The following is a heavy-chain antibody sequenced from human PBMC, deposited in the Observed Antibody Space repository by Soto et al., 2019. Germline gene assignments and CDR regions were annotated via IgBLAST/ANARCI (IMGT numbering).Heavy chain of an antibody. V-gene: IGHV1-46*03. J-gene: IGHJ6*03. CDR1: GYTFTSYY. CDR2: INPSGGST. D-gene: IGHD3-10*01. Sequence: ASVKVSCKASGYTFTSYYMHWVRQAPGQGLEWMGIINPSGGSTSYAQKFQGRVTMTRDTSTSTVYMELSSLRSEDTAVYYCARRHVVRGVSYYYYYMDVWGKGTTVTVSS. CDR3: ARRHVVRGVSYYYYYMDV.